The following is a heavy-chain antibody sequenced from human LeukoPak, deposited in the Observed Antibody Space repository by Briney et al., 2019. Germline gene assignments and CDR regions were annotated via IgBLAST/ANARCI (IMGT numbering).Heavy chain of an antibody. CDR3: AHSRYDLWSGDYGMDV. CDR2: IYCDDDK. V-gene: IGHV2-5*02. CDR1: GCSLSTSGVG. J-gene: IGHJ6*02. Sequence: SGATLLNPTQALTLTCSLSGCSLSTSGVGVGWIRQPPGKALKWLALIYCDDDKRYSPSLKSRLTITKDTAKNQVVLTMTNMDPVDTATYYCAHSRYDLWSGDYGMDVWGQGTTVTVSS. D-gene: IGHD3-3*01.